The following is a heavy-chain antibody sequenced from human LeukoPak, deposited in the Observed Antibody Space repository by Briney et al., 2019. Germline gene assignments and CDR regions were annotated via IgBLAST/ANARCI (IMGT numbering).Heavy chain of an antibody. V-gene: IGHV3-30*03. CDR3: ARVLYTSGWFGTFAY. D-gene: IGHD6-19*01. J-gene: IGHJ4*02. CDR2: ISYDGSKK. Sequence: PGGSLRLSCAASGFIFSNYGMHWVRQAPGKGLEWVAVISYDGSKKYYADSVKGRFTISRDSSKNTLYLEMSSLRADDTAVYYCARVLYTSGWFGTFAYWGQGTLVTVSS. CDR1: GFIFSNYG.